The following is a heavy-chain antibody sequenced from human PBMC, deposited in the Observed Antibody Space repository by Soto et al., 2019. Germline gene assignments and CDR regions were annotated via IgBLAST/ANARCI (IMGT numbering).Heavy chain of an antibody. CDR2: IYHSGST. J-gene: IGHJ5*02. CDR3: ARVPDR. CDR1: GCSISSAGYS. D-gene: IGHD2-2*01. Sequence: PSETLSLTCAVPGCSISSAGYSWSWIRQPPGKGLEWIGYIYHSGSTYYNPSLKSRVTISVDRSKNQFSLKLSSVTAADTAVYYCARVPDRWGQGTLVTVS. V-gene: IGHV4-30-2*01.